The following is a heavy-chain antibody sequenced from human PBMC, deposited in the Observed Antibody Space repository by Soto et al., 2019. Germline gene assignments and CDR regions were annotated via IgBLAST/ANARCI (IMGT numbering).Heavy chain of an antibody. CDR2: ISAYNGNT. V-gene: IGHV1-18*01. CDR1: GYTFTSYG. CDR3: ARDGTRSYYYYGMDV. Sequence: QVQLVQSGAEVKKPGASVKVSCKASGYTFTSYGISWVRQAPGQGLEWMGWISAYNGNTNYAQKLQGRVTMTTDTSXXTAYMELRSLRSDDTAVYYCARDGTRSYYYYGMDVWGQGTTVTVSS. J-gene: IGHJ6*02.